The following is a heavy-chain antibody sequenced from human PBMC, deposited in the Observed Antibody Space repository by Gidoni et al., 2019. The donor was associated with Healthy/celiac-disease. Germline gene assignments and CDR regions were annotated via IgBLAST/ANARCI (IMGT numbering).Heavy chain of an antibody. D-gene: IGHD4-17*01. CDR3: ARGWTLDCGCIFDY. CDR1: GLTVVVYV. V-gene: IGHV3-20*01. CDR2: INWNGGSS. J-gene: IGHJ4*02. Sequence: VLLVASGGGVVRPGGPLPPACAASGLTVVVYVMSWVRQAPGKGLEWVSGINWNGGSSDYAYSVRGLFTSSRDNTKNSQYQQMSSLGAEDTVLYHCARGWTLDCGCIFDYWGQGTLVTVSS.